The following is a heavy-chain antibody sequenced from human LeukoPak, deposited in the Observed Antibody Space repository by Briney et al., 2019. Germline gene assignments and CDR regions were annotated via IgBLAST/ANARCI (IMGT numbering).Heavy chain of an antibody. V-gene: IGHV1-2*02. D-gene: IGHD3-9*01. CDR2: INPKSGGT. J-gene: IGHJ3*02. CDR3: ARERLVGWGDDACDI. Sequence: ASVKVSCKASGYTFTGYYMHWVRQAPGQGLEWMGWINPKSGGTNYAEKFQGRVTMTRDTSTSTVYLELSSLRFEDTAVYYCARERLVGWGDDACDIWGQGTMVTVSS. CDR1: GYTFTGYY.